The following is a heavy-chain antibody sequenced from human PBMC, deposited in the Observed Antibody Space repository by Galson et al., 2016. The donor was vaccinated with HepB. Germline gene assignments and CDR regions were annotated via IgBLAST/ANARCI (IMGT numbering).Heavy chain of an antibody. CDR2: IHSAGGT. V-gene: IGHV3-53*01. J-gene: IGHJ5*02. CDR3: ATYDTVIGQFDP. Sequence: SLRLSCAASGFTVSSNTLSWVRQAPGKGLEWVSLIHSAGGTYYADSVKGRFSISRDSSKNTVYLQMNSLRAEDTAIYYCATYDTVIGQFDPWGQGTPVTVSS. CDR1: GFTVSSNT. D-gene: IGHD1-1*01.